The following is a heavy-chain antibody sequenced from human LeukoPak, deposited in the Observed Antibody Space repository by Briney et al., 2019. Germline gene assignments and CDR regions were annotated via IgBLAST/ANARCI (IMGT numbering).Heavy chain of an antibody. J-gene: IGHJ3*02. CDR3: ARFTMIVGTDAFDI. Sequence: GGSLRLSCAASGFTFSSYAMHWVRQAPGKGLEWVAVISYDGSNKYYADSVKGRFTISRDNAKNSLYLQMNSLRAEDTAVYYCARFTMIVGTDAFDIWGQGTMVTVSS. V-gene: IGHV3-30*04. CDR1: GFTFSSYA. D-gene: IGHD3-22*01. CDR2: ISYDGSNK.